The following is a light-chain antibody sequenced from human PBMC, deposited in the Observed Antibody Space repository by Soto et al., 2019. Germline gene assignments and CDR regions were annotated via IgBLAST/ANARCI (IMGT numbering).Light chain of an antibody. Sequence: DIQMTQSPSSLSASVGDRVTITCRASENIPGYLNWFQQKPGKAPKLLIYAASSLQSGVPSRFSGSGSGTDFTLTISNLQPEDFATYYCKQTYNVPRTFGQGTKVEIK. CDR1: ENIPGY. CDR3: KQTYNVPRT. J-gene: IGKJ1*01. CDR2: AAS. V-gene: IGKV1-39*01.